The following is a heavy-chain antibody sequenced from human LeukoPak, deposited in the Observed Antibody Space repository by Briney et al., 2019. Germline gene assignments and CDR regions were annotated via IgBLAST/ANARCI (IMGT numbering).Heavy chain of an antibody. CDR2: IYHSGST. D-gene: IGHD5-24*01. V-gene: IGHV4-38-2*02. Sequence: SETLSLTCTVSGYSISSGYYWGWIRQPPGKGLEWIGSIYHSGSTYYNPSLKSRVTISVDTSKNQFSLRLRSVTAADTAVYYCASRDGYSYGFDYWGQGTLVTVSS. CDR3: ASRDGYSYGFDY. J-gene: IGHJ4*02. CDR1: GYSISSGYY.